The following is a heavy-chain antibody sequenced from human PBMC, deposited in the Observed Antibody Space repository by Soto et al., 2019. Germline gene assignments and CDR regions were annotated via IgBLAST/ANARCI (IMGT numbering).Heavy chain of an antibody. CDR3: ARVGQGQYYFDY. CDR1: GFTFSSYW. CDR2: ISPDGSRT. J-gene: IGHJ4*02. V-gene: IGHV3-74*01. Sequence: EVQLVESGGGLVQPGGSLRLSCAGSGFTFSSYWMHWVRQTPGEGLVWVSRISPDGSRTSYADSVKGRFTISRDNAENTLYLQMNSLRAEDTAVYYCARVGQGQYYFDYWGQGTLVTVFS.